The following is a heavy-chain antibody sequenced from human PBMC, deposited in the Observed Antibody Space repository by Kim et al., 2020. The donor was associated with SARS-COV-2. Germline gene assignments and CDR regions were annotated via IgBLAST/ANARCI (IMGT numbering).Heavy chain of an antibody. J-gene: IGHJ4*02. CDR3: ARGMAAGD. V-gene: IGHV3-7*04. D-gene: IGHD6-13*01. Sequence: GGSLRLSCAASGFSFSNNWMSWVRQAPGKGLEGVANINHDGSEKYYVDSVRGRFTISRDNAKNSLYLQMNSLRVEDSAVYYCARGMAAGDWGQGTPVTVSS. CDR2: INHDGSEK. CDR1: GFSFSNNW.